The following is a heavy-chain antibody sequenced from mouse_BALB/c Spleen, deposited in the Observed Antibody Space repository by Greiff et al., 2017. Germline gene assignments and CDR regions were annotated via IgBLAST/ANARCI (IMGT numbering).Heavy chain of an antibody. CDR1: GFSLTGYG. D-gene: IGHD2-4*01. Sequence: VQLKESGPGLVAPSQSLSITCTVSGFSLTGYGVNWVRQPPGKGLEWLGMIWGDGSTDYNSALKYRLSISKDNSKSQVFLKMNSLQTDDTARYYCAREGLRRGTWFAYWGQGTLVTVSA. CDR3: AREGLRRGTWFAY. J-gene: IGHJ3*01. V-gene: IGHV2-6-7*01. CDR2: IWGDGST.